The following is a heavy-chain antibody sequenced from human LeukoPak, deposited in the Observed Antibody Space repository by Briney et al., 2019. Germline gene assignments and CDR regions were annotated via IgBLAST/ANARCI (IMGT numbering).Heavy chain of an antibody. CDR1: GFDVDDRF. CDR3: VRRHDY. CDR2: IYASGGA. Sequence: GGSLRLSCVASGFDVDDRFMIWVRQAPGQGLEWISIIYASGGAYHAESVKGRFSAFRDTSKNTYFLQMNNLRAGDTAIYYCVRRHDYWGQGTLVTVSS. J-gene: IGHJ4*02. V-gene: IGHV3-66*01.